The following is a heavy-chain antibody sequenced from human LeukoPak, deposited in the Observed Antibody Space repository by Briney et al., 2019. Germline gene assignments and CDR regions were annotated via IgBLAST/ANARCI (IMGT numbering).Heavy chain of an antibody. V-gene: IGHV3-23*01. CDR2: VDYSGGDT. D-gene: IGHD3-10*01. CDR3: AKDIPYGPNTYYFDY. CDR1: GFTLSSYE. J-gene: IGHJ4*02. Sequence: GGSLRLSCTASGFTLSSYEMSWIRQAPGKGLEWVSSVDYSGGDTHYADSVMGRFTISRDNSKNTLYLQMNSLRAEDTAVYYCAKDIPYGPNTYYFDYWGQGTLVTVSS.